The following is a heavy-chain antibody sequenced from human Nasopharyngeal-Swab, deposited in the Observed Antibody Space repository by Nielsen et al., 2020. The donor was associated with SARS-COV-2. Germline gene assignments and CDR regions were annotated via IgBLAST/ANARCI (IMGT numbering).Heavy chain of an antibody. CDR2: IYGGDGRT. V-gene: IGHV3-23*03. CDR1: GFSFSTYD. J-gene: IGHJ4*02. Sequence: GGSLRLSFAASGFSFSTYDMSWVRQAPGKGLEWVSVIYGGDGRTVYADAVKGRFTISRDNSKNMLYLQMNSLRAEDTAVYYCTKGAWLDDWGQGTLVTVSS. CDR3: TKGAWLDD. D-gene: IGHD3-16*01.